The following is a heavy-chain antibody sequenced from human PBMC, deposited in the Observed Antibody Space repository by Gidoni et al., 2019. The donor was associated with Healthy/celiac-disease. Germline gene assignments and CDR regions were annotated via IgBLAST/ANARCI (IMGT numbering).Heavy chain of an antibody. J-gene: IGHJ6*02. CDR2: SSGSGGST. CDR1: GFTFSSYA. CDR3: AKGTQKDIVVVPAALDYGMDV. V-gene: IGHV3-23*01. D-gene: IGHD2-2*01. Sequence: EVQLLASGGGLVQPGGSLRLSCAASGFTFSSYAMRWGRPAPGKGLEWVSASSGSGGSTDYADSVKGRFTISRDKSKNTLYLQMNSLRAEDTAVYYCAKGTQKDIVVVPAALDYGMDVWGQGTTVTVSS.